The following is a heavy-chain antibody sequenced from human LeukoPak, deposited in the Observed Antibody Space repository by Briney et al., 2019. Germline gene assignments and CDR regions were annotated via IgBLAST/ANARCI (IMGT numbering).Heavy chain of an antibody. V-gene: IGHV4-39*01. Sequence: PSETLSLTCTVSGGSISSSSYYWGWIRQPPGKGLEWIGSIYYSGSTYYNPSLKSRVTISVDTSKNQFSLKLSSVTAADTAVYYCARHGGYSSSYLDYWGQGTLVTVSS. D-gene: IGHD6-6*01. J-gene: IGHJ4*02. CDR2: IYYSGST. CDR1: GGSISSSSYY. CDR3: ARHGGYSSSYLDY.